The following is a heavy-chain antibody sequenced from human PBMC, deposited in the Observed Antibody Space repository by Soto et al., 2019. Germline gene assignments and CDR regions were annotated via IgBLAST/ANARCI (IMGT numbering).Heavy chain of an antibody. D-gene: IGHD3-10*01. J-gene: IGHJ4*02. CDR3: AKDHRSSGSGSYSEFDY. CDR1: GFTFRSYA. Sequence: PVGSLRLSCAASGFTFRSYAMSWVRQAPGKGLEWVSAISGSGIDTYYADSVKGRFTISRDSSKNTLYLQMNSLRAEDTAVYYCAKDHRSSGSGSYSEFDYWGQGTLVTVSS. CDR2: ISGSGIDT. V-gene: IGHV3-23*01.